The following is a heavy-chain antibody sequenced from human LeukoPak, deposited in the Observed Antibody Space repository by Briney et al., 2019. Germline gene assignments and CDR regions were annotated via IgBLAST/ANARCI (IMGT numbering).Heavy chain of an antibody. D-gene: IGHD4-23*01. V-gene: IGHV5-10-1*01. Sequence: PGGSLRLSCKGSGYXFTSYWISWVRQMPGKGLEWMGRIDPSDTYTNYSPSFQGHVTISCDKSVSTVYLQWSSLKASDTAMYYCARHVDTTVVTSTFDYWGQGTLVTVSS. CDR3: ARHVDTTVVTSTFDY. J-gene: IGHJ4*02. CDR2: IDPSDTYT. CDR1: GYXFTSYW.